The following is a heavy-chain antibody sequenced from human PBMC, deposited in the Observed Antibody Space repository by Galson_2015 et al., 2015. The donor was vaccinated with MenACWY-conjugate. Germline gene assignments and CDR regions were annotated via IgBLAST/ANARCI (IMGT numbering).Heavy chain of an antibody. CDR3: ARSSAQDYYAMDV. CDR1: GFTFSNYA. V-gene: IGHV3-23*01. Sequence: SLRLSCAASGFTFSNYAVSWVRQAPGKGLEWVSTITGSGDITYYADSVKGRFTISRDNSKNTLSLQMKSLRAEDTAVYYCARSSAQDYYAMDVWGQRTTVTVSS. D-gene: IGHD2-15*01. CDR2: ITGSGDIT. J-gene: IGHJ6*02.